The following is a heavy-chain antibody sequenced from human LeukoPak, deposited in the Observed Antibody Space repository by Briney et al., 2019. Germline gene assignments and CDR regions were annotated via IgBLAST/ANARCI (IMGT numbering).Heavy chain of an antibody. CDR3: VRAYHPGGWFDP. V-gene: IGHV3-23*01. D-gene: IGHD2-21*01. Sequence: GGSLRLSCAASGFTFSSYAMSWVRQAPGKGLEWVSAISGSGGSTYYADSVKGRFTISRDNSKNTLYLQMNSLTAEDTAVHYCVRAYHPGGWFDPWGQGTLVTVSS. CDR2: ISGSGGST. J-gene: IGHJ5*02. CDR1: GFTFSSYA.